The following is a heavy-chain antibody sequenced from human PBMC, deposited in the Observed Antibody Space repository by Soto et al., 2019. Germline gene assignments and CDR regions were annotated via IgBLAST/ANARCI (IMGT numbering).Heavy chain of an antibody. CDR3: AKGTSSWNNWFDP. V-gene: IGHV1-69*01. Sequence: QVQLVQSGAEVKKPGSSVKVSCKASGGTFSRYAISWVRQAPGQGLEWMGGCIPAFETANYAQKFQGRVTITAAESTSTVYMELSGLRAEDTAMYYCAKGTSSWNNWFDPWGQGTLVTVSS. CDR2: CIPAFETA. J-gene: IGHJ5*02. D-gene: IGHD6-13*01. CDR1: GGTFSRYA.